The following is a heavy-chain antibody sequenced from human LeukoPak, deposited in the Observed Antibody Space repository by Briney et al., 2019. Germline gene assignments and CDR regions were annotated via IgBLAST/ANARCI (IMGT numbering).Heavy chain of an antibody. V-gene: IGHV3-30*18. CDR1: GFTFSSYG. CDR3: ANCITMIVRNGMDV. J-gene: IGHJ6*02. D-gene: IGHD3-22*01. Sequence: GGSLRLSCAASGFTFSSYGMHWVRQAPGKGLEWVAVISYDGSNKYYADSVKGRFTISRDNSKNTLYLQMNSLRAEDTAVYYCANCITMIVRNGMDVWGQGTTVTVSS. CDR2: ISYDGSNK.